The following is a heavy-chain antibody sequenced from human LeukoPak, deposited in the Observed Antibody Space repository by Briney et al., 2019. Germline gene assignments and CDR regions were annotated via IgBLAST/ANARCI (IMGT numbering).Heavy chain of an antibody. J-gene: IGHJ4*02. CDR1: GFTSSDYY. D-gene: IGHD4-11*01. Sequence: GGSLRLSCAASGFTSSDYYMSCICQAPRKGLEWVSYISSSGSTIYYADSVKGRFTISRDNAKNSLYLQMNSLRAEDTAVYYCARDEHDYRNYWGQGTLVTVSS. CDR2: ISSSGSTI. CDR3: ARDEHDYRNY. V-gene: IGHV3-11*04.